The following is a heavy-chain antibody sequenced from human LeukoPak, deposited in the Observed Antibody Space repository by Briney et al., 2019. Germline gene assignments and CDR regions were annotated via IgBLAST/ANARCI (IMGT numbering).Heavy chain of an antibody. CDR1: GFTFSNYA. V-gene: IGHV3-23*01. J-gene: IGHJ4*02. Sequence: PGRSLRLSCAASGFTFSNYAMSWVRQAPGKGLEWVSGISGSGANTYHADSVKGRFTISRDNSKNTLYVQMNSLRAEDTAVYYCATEKGDSPDYWGQGTLVTVSS. D-gene: IGHD2-21*01. CDR3: ATEKGDSPDY. CDR2: ISGSGANT.